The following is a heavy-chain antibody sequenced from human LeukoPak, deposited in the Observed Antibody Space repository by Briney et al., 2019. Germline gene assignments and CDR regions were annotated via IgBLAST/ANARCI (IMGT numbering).Heavy chain of an antibody. CDR3: AKDVGLVTARFYSFDY. D-gene: IGHD2-21*02. CDR2: ISGSGGST. CDR1: GFTFSSYT. Sequence: GGSLRLSCAASGFTFSSYTMTWVRQAPGKGLEWVSAISGSGGSTYYADSVKGRFTISRDNSKNTLLLQMNSLRAEDTALYYRAKDVGLVTARFYSFDYWGQGTLVTVSS. J-gene: IGHJ4*02. V-gene: IGHV3-23*01.